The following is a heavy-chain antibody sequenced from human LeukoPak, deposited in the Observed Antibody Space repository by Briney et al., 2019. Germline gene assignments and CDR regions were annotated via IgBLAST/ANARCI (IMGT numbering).Heavy chain of an antibody. CDR3: ARPRYFFDGSGHTDL. Sequence: PSETLSLTCAVYGGSFSGYYWSWIRQPPGKGLEWIGEINHSGSTNYNPSLKSRVTISVDTSKSQFSLNLTSVTAADTAVYYCARPRYFFDGSGHTDLWGQGTMVTVSS. J-gene: IGHJ3*01. CDR2: INHSGST. V-gene: IGHV4-34*01. D-gene: IGHD3-22*01. CDR1: GGSFSGYY.